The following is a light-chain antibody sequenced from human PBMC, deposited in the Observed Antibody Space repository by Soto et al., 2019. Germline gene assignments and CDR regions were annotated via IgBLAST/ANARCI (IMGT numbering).Light chain of an antibody. CDR3: QQCKSYPLT. CDR2: AAS. CDR1: QGISSN. Sequence: IQLTQSPSSLSASVGDRVTITCRASQGISSNLAWYQQKPGKVPKLLISAASTLQSGVPSRVSGSGSGTDFTLTISSLQPEDCASYYCQQCKSYPLTFGGGTKVEIK. V-gene: IGKV1-9*01. J-gene: IGKJ4*01.